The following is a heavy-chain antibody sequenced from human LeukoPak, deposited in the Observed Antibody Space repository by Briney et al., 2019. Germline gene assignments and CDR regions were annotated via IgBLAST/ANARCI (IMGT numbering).Heavy chain of an antibody. CDR2: ISSSSYI. V-gene: IGHV3-21*01. CDR1: GFTFSSYT. D-gene: IGHD2-2*01. J-gene: IGHJ3*02. Sequence: PGGSLRLSCEASGFTFSSYTMNWVRQAPGKGLEWVSSISSSSYIYYADSVKGRFTISRDNAKNSLFLQMNSLRAEDTAVYYCARDTYCTSTTCPEGEAFDIWGQGTMVTVSS. CDR3: ARDTYCTSTTCPEGEAFDI.